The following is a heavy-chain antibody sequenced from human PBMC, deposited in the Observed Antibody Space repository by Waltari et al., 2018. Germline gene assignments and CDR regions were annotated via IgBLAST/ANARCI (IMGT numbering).Heavy chain of an antibody. CDR2: INAGNGNT. V-gene: IGHV1-3*01. Sequence: QVQLVQSGAEVKKPGASVKVSCKASGYTFTSYAMHWVRQAPGQRLEWMGWINAGNGNTKYSQKFQGRVTITRDTSASTAYMELSSLRSEDTAVYYCARGYGSGSYSYPFDYWGQGTLVTVSS. CDR1: GYTFTSYA. J-gene: IGHJ4*02. D-gene: IGHD3-10*01. CDR3: ARGYGSGSYSYPFDY.